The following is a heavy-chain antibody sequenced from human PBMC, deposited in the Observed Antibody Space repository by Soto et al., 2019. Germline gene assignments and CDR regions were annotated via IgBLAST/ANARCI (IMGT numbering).Heavy chain of an antibody. CDR3: AREASVLLPAAQPSRFDY. V-gene: IGHV1-18*01. CDR1: GYSFMKYG. CDR2: ISPYSGYT. J-gene: IGHJ4*02. Sequence: ASVKVSCKGFGYSFMKYGINWVRQAPGQGLEWVGWISPYSGYTHSAQKFHGRLTLTTDAAASTAYMELRILRSADTALYYCAREASVLLPAAQPSRFDYWGQGTLVTVYS. D-gene: IGHD2-2*01.